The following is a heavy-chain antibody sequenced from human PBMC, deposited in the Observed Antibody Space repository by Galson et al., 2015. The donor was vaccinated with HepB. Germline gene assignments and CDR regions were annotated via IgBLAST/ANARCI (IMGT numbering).Heavy chain of an antibody. Sequence: SLRLSCAASGFTFSSYGMHWVRQAPGKGLEWVAVISYDGSNKYYADSVKGRFTISRDNSQNTLYLQMNSLRAEDTAVYYCAKLAVTDAFDIWGQGTMVTVSS. D-gene: IGHD6-19*01. CDR3: AKLAVTDAFDI. J-gene: IGHJ3*02. V-gene: IGHV3-30*18. CDR1: GFTFSSYG. CDR2: ISYDGSNK.